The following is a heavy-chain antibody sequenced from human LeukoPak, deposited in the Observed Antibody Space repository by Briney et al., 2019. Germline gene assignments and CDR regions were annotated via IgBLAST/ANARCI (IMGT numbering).Heavy chain of an antibody. V-gene: IGHV1-2*06. D-gene: IGHD3-22*01. CDR1: GYTFTHYY. CDR2: INPKSGGT. J-gene: IGHJ4*02. CDR3: ARDPYYDSSGYVGDVLYY. Sequence: ASVKVSCKAAGYTFTHYYMHWVRQAPGKGGGGRGRINPKSGGTKNEQKFQGRVTITRDTDITTDYMEMSKQRSDDSAVYYCARDPYYDSSGYVGDVLYYSGQGTLFTVSS.